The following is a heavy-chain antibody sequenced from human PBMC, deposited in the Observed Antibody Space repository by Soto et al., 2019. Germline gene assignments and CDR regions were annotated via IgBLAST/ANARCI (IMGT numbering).Heavy chain of an antibody. Sequence: QVQLQESGPGLVKPSETLSLTCTVSGGSVSSGSHYWRWIRQPPGKGLEWIGYIYYSGSTNYNPSLKSRVTISADTSKNQFSLKLSSVTAADTAVYYCARDRWFDPWGQGTLVTVSS. CDR3: ARDRWFDP. CDR2: IYYSGST. CDR1: GGSVSSGSHY. V-gene: IGHV4-61*01. J-gene: IGHJ5*02.